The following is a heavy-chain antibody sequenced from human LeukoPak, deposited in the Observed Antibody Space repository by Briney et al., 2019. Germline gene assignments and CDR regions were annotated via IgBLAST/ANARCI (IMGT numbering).Heavy chain of an antibody. J-gene: IGHJ4*02. Sequence: GGSLRLSCAASGFTFSSYAMSWVRQAPGKGLEWVSAISGRGYSTYYADSVKGRFIISRDNSRDTLYLQMNSLRAEDTGVYYCAREGVPGATAHHYDYWGQGSLVTVSS. CDR2: ISGRGYST. CDR1: GFTFSSYA. D-gene: IGHD1-26*01. V-gene: IGHV3-23*01. CDR3: AREGVPGATAHHYDY.